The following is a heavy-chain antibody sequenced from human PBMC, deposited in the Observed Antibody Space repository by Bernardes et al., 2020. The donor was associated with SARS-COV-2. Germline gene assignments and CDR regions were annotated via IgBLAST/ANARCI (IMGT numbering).Heavy chain of an antibody. Sequence: GGSLRLSCAASGFTFSSYWMHWVRQAPGKGLVWVSRINSDGSSTSYADSVKGRFTISRDNAKNTLYLQMNILRAEDTAVYYCARDQWRPDYYYGLDVWGQGTKVTVS. CDR3: ARDQWRPDYYYGLDV. J-gene: IGHJ6*02. CDR1: GFTFSSYW. V-gene: IGHV3-74*01. D-gene: IGHD6-19*01. CDR2: INSDGSST.